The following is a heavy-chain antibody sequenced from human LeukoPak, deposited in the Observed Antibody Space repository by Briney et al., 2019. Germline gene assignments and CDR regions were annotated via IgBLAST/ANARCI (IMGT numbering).Heavy chain of an antibody. J-gene: IGHJ5*02. CDR1: GYTFTDYY. CDR2: VDPKDGET. CDR3: ATVPPYYYGSGSYHWFDP. V-gene: IGHV1-69-2*01. D-gene: IGHD3-10*01. Sequence: ASVKVSCKDSGYTFTDYYMHWVGQARGKGREWRGLVDPKDGETIYAWEFQGRVSRTADTSTDTAYMELSRLRSEDTAVYYCATVPPYYYGSGSYHWFDPWGQGTLVTVSS.